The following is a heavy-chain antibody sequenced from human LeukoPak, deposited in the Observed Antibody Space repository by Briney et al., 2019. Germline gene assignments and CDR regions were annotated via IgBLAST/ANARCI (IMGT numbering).Heavy chain of an antibody. J-gene: IGHJ3*02. V-gene: IGHV3-11*06. CDR2: ISRSRRYT. Sequence: PGGSLRLSCAASGFTFSDYYMSWIRQAPRKGREWVSYISRSRRYTNYADFVKGRFAISRDNAKNSLYLQMNSLRAEDTAVYYCARDEASGSYGIWGQGTMVTVSS. D-gene: IGHD1-26*01. CDR1: GFTFSDYY. CDR3: ARDEASGSYGI.